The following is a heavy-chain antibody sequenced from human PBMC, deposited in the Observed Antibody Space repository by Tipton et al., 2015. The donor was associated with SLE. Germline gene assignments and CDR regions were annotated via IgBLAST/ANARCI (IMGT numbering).Heavy chain of an antibody. Sequence: QLVQSGAEVKKPGASVQVSCKASGYTFTNYAITWVRQAPGQGLEWMAWIAPYNGHTNYAQKVQGRVSVTTDTSTSTAYMDLRSLRSDDTAVYYCARARCGGDCYTVDAFDIWGQGTMVTVSS. CDR3: ARARCGGDCYTVDAFDI. J-gene: IGHJ3*02. D-gene: IGHD2-21*01. V-gene: IGHV1-18*01. CDR2: IAPYNGHT. CDR1: GYTFTNYA.